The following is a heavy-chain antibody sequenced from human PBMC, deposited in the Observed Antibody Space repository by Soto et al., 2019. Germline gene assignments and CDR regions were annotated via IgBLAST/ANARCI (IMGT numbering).Heavy chain of an antibody. V-gene: IGHV4-39*01. J-gene: IGHJ6*03. CDR3: ARLLRYFDPDYMDV. CDR1: GGSISSSSYY. D-gene: IGHD3-9*01. Sequence: SETLSLTCTVSGGSISSSSYYWGWIRQPPGKGLEWIGSIYYSGSTYYNPSLKSRVTISVDTSKNQFSLKLSSVTAADTAVYYCARLLRYFDPDYMDVWGKGTTVTVS. CDR2: IYYSGST.